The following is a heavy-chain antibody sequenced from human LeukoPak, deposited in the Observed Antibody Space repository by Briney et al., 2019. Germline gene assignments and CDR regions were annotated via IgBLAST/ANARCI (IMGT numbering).Heavy chain of an antibody. CDR1: GDSISSYY. V-gene: IGHV4-59*08. J-gene: IGHJ5*02. CDR2: IYYSGST. Sequence: PSETLSLTCTVSGDSISSYYWSWIRQPPGKGLEWIGYIYYSGSTNYNPSLKSRVTISVDTSKNQFSLKLSSMTAADTAVYYCARPYYDSSRYPNWFGPWGQGTLVTVSS. CDR3: ARPYYDSSRYPNWFGP. D-gene: IGHD3-22*01.